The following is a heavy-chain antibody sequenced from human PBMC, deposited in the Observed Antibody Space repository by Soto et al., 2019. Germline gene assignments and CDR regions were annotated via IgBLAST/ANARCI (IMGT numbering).Heavy chain of an antibody. V-gene: IGHV3-23*01. Sequence: GGSLRLSCAASGFTFSSYPMTWVRQAPGKGLEWVSSISGNSDAIFYADSVKGRFTISRDNSRTTLYLQMNSLRAEDMAIYYCARILYSSQRDGVDVWGQGTTVTVSS. CDR3: ARILYSSQRDGVDV. J-gene: IGHJ6*02. D-gene: IGHD2-8*01. CDR1: GFTFSSYP. CDR2: ISGNSDAI.